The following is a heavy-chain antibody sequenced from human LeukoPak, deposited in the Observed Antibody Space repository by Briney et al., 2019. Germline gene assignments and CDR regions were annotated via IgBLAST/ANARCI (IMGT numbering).Heavy chain of an antibody. CDR3: ARDGAAYDFWSGQGMYYFDY. V-gene: IGHV3-66*02. J-gene: IGHJ4*02. D-gene: IGHD3-3*01. Sequence: GGSLRPSCAASGFTVSSNYMSWVRQAPGKGLEWVSVIYSGGSTYYADSVKGRFTISRDNSKNTLYLQMNSLRAEDTAVYYCARDGAAYDFWSGQGMYYFDYWGQGTLVTVSS. CDR1: GFTVSSNY. CDR2: IYSGGST.